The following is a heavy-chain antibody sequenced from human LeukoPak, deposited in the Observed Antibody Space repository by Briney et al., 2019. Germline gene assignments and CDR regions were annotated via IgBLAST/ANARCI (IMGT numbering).Heavy chain of an antibody. CDR2: ISSSGSTI. CDR1: GFTFNDYY. V-gene: IGHV3-11*01. Sequence: PGGSLRLSCAASGFTFNDYYMSWIRQAPGRGLEGGSYISSSGSTIYYADSVKGRFTISRDNAKNSLYLQMNSLRAEDTAVYYCARTYSSGWPDYWGQGTLVTVSS. CDR3: ARTYSSGWPDY. J-gene: IGHJ4*02. D-gene: IGHD6-19*01.